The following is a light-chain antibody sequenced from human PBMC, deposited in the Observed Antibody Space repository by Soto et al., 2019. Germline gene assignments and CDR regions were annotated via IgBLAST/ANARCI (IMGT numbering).Light chain of an antibody. CDR2: KAS. CDR3: QQYNSYRRT. CDR1: QSISSW. Sequence: DIQMTQSPSTLSASVGDRVTITCRASQSISSWLAWYQQKPGKARKLLIYKASSLESGVPSRFSGSGSGTEFTLTISSLQPDDFATYYCQQYNSYRRTFGQGTKVEIK. V-gene: IGKV1-5*03. J-gene: IGKJ1*01.